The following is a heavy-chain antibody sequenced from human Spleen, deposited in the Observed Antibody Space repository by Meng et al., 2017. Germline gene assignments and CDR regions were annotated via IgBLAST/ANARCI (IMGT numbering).Heavy chain of an antibody. CDR1: GFTFSKYW. Sequence: GESLKISCAGSGFTFSKYWMHWVRQAPGKGLVWVARISIDGSSTSYADSVKGRFTISRDSANLYLQMNTLRAEDTAMYYCARDSFYYDTSGYYASDYWGQGTLVTVSS. D-gene: IGHD3-22*01. CDR2: ISIDGSST. CDR3: ARDSFYYDTSGYYASDY. J-gene: IGHJ4*02. V-gene: IGHV3-74*01.